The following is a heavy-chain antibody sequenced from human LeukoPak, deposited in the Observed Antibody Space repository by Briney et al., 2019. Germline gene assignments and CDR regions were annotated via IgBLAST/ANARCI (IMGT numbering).Heavy chain of an antibody. Sequence: GGSLRLSCAASGFSHAWMSWVRQTPGKGLEWVGRIKSKADGGTTDYVAPVKGRSTISSDDSKNTLYLQMNSLKTEDTAVYYCTTDREGGMDVWGQGTTVTVSS. V-gene: IGHV3-15*01. CDR1: GFSHAW. CDR2: IKSKADGGTT. J-gene: IGHJ6*02. CDR3: TTDREGGMDV.